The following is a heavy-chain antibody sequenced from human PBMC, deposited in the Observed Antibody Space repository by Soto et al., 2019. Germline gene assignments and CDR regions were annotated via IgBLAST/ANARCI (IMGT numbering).Heavy chain of an antibody. Sequence: QMQLVQSGPEVKKPGTSVKVSCKASGFTFTSSAVQWVRQARGQRLEWIGWIVVGSGNTNYAQKFQERVTITRDMSTSTAYMELSSLRSADTAVYYCAAGGTYYDFWSGYSGDYWGQGTLVTVSS. CDR3: AAGGTYYDFWSGYSGDY. CDR2: IVVGSGNT. J-gene: IGHJ4*02. CDR1: GFTFTSSA. V-gene: IGHV1-58*01. D-gene: IGHD3-3*01.